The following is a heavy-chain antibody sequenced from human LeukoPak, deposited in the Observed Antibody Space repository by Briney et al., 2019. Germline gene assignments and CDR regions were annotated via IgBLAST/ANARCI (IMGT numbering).Heavy chain of an antibody. CDR3: ARDSPYYYDSSGQMPFDY. V-gene: IGHV1-69*04. J-gene: IGHJ4*02. CDR1: GGTFSSYA. CDR2: IIPIFGIA. Sequence: SVKVSCKASGGTFSSYAISWVRQAPGQGLEWMGRIIPIFGIANYAQKFQGRVTITADKSTSTAYMELSSLRSEDTAVYYCARDSPYYYDSSGQMPFDYGGQGTLGTVSS. D-gene: IGHD3-22*01.